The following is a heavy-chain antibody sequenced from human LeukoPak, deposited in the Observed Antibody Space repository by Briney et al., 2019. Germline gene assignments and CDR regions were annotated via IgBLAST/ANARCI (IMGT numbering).Heavy chain of an antibody. J-gene: IGHJ4*02. V-gene: IGHV4-4*02. CDR3: AREERGLVGATFSANFDY. CDR2: SYNGGST. Sequence: SETLSLTCAVSGGSISSCNWWRWGRPPPGKGVEGIGESYNGGSTNYNPSLKRRVTISVDKSKNQFSLKLSSVTAADTAVYYCAREERGLVGATFSANFDYWGQGTLVTVSS. D-gene: IGHD1-26*01. CDR1: GGSISSCNW.